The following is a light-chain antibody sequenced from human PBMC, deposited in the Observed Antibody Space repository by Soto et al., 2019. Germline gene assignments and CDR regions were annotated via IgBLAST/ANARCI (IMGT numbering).Light chain of an antibody. V-gene: IGKV1-5*03. J-gene: IGKJ1*01. CDR2: KAS. CDR1: QSISSW. CDR3: QQYNGSPPWT. Sequence: DIQMTQSPSTLSASVGDRVTITCRASQSISSWLAWYQQKPGKAPKLLIYKASNLESGVPSRFSGSGSGTEFTLTISSLQPDDFATYYCQQYNGSPPWTFGQGTRVEIK.